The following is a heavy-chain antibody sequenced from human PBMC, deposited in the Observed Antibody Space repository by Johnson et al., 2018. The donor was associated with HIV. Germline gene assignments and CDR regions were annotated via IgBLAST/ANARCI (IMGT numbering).Heavy chain of an antibody. CDR2: IKSKTDGGTT. J-gene: IGHJ3*02. CDR3: STGFSSWAFDI. Sequence: VQLVESGGGLVKPGGSLRLSCAASGFTFTNAWMTWVRQAPGKGLEWVGRIKSKTDGGTTDYAATVKGKFSISRDDSKNTLYLQMNSLKTEDTAVYYCSTGFSSWAFDIWVQGTMFTVSS. V-gene: IGHV3-15*05. CDR1: GFTFTNAW. D-gene: IGHD6-13*01.